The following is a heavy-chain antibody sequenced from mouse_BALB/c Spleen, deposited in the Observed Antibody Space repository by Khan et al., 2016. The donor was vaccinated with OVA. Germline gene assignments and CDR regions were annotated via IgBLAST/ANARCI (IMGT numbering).Heavy chain of an antibody. V-gene: IGHV5-6-5*01. CDR2: ISSGGST. Sequence: EVKLMESGGGLVKPGGSLKLSCAASGFTFSNYAMSWVRQTPEKRLEWVASISSGGSTYYPDSVKGRFTISRDNARNILYLQMSSLRSEDTAMYYCTRDYWFTYWGQGTLVTVSA. J-gene: IGHJ3*01. CDR3: TRDYWFTY. CDR1: GFTFSNYA.